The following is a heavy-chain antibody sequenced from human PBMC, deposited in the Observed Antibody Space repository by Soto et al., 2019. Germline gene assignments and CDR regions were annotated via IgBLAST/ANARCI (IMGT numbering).Heavy chain of an antibody. CDR3: AKDDGRGYSLGYYYGMDV. J-gene: IGHJ6*02. D-gene: IGHD5-18*01. V-gene: IGHV3-30*18. CDR1: GFTFSSYG. Sequence: PGGSLRLSCAASGFTFSSYGMHWVRQAPGKGLEWVAVISYDGSNKYYADSVKGRFTISRDNSKNTLYLQMNSLRAEDTAVYYCAKDDGRGYSLGYYYGMDVWGQGTTVTVSS. CDR2: ISYDGSNK.